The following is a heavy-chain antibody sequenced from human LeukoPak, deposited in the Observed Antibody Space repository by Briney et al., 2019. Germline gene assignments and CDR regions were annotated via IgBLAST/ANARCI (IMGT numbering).Heavy chain of an antibody. CDR1: GFTFSSYS. V-gene: IGHV3-21*01. CDR3: ARDGGYSYGHDAFDI. CDR2: ISSSSYI. J-gene: IGHJ3*02. Sequence: GGSLRLSCAASGFTFSSYSMNWVRQAPGKGLEWVSSISSSSYIYYADSVKGRFTISRDNAKNSLYLQMNSLRAEDTAVYYCARDGGYSYGHDAFDIWGQGTMVTVSS. D-gene: IGHD5-18*01.